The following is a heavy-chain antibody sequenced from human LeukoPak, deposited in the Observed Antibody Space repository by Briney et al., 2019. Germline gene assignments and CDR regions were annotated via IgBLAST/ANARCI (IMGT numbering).Heavy chain of an antibody. D-gene: IGHD4-23*01. CDR3: ARRPDYGGTPTFDY. V-gene: IGHV3-66*01. J-gene: IGHJ4*02. CDR1: GLTVSSNY. CDR2: LYSDGST. Sequence: GGSLRLSCAASGLTVSSNYMSWVRHAPGNGLECVSVLYSDGSTYYADSVKGRFTISRDNSKNTLYLQMDRLRGEDTAMYFCARRPDYGGTPTFDYWGQGTLVTVSS.